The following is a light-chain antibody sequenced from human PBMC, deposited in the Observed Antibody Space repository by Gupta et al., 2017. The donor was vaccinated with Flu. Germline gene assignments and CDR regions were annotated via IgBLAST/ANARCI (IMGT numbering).Light chain of an antibody. CDR1: SSDVGSYNL. V-gene: IGLV2-23*01. J-gene: IGLJ1*01. Sequence: ITISCTGTSSDVGSYNLVSWYQQYPGKAPKLMIYEGSKRPSGVSNRFSGSKSGNTASLTISGLQADDEADYYCCSYAGSGTYYVFGTGTKATVL. CDR2: EGS. CDR3: CSYAGSGTYYV.